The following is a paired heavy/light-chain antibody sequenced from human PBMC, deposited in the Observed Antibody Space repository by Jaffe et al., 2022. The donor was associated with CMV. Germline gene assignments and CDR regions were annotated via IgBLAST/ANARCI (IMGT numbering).Heavy chain of an antibody. CDR2: ISGSGSS. D-gene: IGHD6-19*01. Sequence: QVQLQESGPGLVKPSETLSLTCSVSGGSISRYYWSWIRQPAGEGLEWIGRISGSGSSNYNPSLKSRVTVSLDTSKNHLSLKLSSVTAADTAVYYCARDRDTQTSDGWTVFDYWGQGTLVTVSS. CDR1: GGSISRYY. V-gene: IGHV4-4*07. J-gene: IGHJ4*02. CDR3: ARDRDTQTSDGWTVFDY.
Light chain of an antibody. Sequence: QSVLTQPPSASGTPGQRVTISCSGSTSNIGSNYVYWYQQFPGTAPKLLIYGNNQRPSGVPDRFSGSKSGTSASLAISGLRSEDEADYYCAAWDDSLNGRVFGGGTKLTVL. CDR3: AAWDDSLNGRV. CDR1: TSNIGSNY. CDR2: GNN. J-gene: IGLJ3*02. V-gene: IGLV1-47*01.